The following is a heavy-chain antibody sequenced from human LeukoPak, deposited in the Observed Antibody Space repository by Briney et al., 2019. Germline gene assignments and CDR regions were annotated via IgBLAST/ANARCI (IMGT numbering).Heavy chain of an antibody. Sequence: PSETLSLTCTVSGGSISSSSYSWGWIRQPPGKGLEWIGSIYYSGSTYYNPSLKSRVTISVDTSKNQFSLKLSSVTAADTAVYYCAKRYYDSSGYLAGAFDIWGQGTMVTVSS. V-gene: IGHV4-39*01. J-gene: IGHJ3*02. CDR1: GGSISSSSYS. CDR2: IYYSGST. D-gene: IGHD3-22*01. CDR3: AKRYYDSSGYLAGAFDI.